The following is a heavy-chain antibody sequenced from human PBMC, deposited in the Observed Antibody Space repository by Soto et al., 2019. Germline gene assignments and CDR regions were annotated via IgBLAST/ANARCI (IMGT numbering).Heavy chain of an antibody. CDR1: GFTFSSYA. V-gene: IGHV3-23*01. CDR2: ISGSGGST. J-gene: IGHJ4*02. CDR3: AIDYPGYCTNGVCFDY. D-gene: IGHD2-8*01. Sequence: EVQLLESGGGLVQPGGSLRLSCAASGFTFSSYAMSWVRQAPGKGLEWVSAISGSGGSTYYADSVKGRFTISRDNSKNTLYLQMNSLRAEDTAVYYCAIDYPGYCTNGVCFDYWGKGTLVTVSS.